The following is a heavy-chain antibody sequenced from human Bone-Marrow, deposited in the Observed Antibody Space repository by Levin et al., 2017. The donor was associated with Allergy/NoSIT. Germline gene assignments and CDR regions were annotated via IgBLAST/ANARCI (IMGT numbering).Heavy chain of an antibody. CDR2: IYSTDNT. Sequence: SETMSLTCDVSGYSINSAYSWGWVRQPPGKGLEWIGNIYSTDNTYYSPSLKSRVTTSKRPSNNQSSLKLTSATAAATAVYYCASMTTVTKTYYFDYWDQGTLVTVSS. V-gene: IGHV4-38-2*01. J-gene: IGHJ4*02. D-gene: IGHD4-17*01. CDR1: GYSINSAYS. CDR3: ASMTTVTKTYYFDY.